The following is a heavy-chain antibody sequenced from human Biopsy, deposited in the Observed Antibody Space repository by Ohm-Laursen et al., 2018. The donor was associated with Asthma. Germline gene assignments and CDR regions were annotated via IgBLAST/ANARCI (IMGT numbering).Heavy chain of an antibody. J-gene: IGHJ3*02. CDR1: GYTFINYA. CDR3: AKRYYDFLNGQVNVAFAM. D-gene: IGHD3-3*01. CDR2: INAGNGNT. Sequence: ATVKISCKASGYTFINYAIHWVRQAPGQRLEWMGWINAGNGNTKYSQKFQGRVTISRDTSASTAYMDLSSLRSEDTGVYYCAKRYYDFLNGQVNVAFAMWAQGTMVPV. V-gene: IGHV1-3*01.